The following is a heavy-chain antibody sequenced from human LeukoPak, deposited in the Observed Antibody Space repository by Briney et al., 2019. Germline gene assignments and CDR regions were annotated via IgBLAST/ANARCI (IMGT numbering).Heavy chain of an antibody. CDR3: AKDSYGDPSYFDY. CDR2: ISGSGGST. D-gene: IGHD4-17*01. V-gene: IGHV3-23*01. Sequence: GGSLRLSCAASGFTFSSYAMSWVRQAPGKGLEWVSAISGSGGSTYYADSVRGRFTISRDNSKNTLYLQMNSLRAEDTAVYYCAKDSYGDPSYFDYWGQGTLVTVSS. J-gene: IGHJ4*02. CDR1: GFTFSSYA.